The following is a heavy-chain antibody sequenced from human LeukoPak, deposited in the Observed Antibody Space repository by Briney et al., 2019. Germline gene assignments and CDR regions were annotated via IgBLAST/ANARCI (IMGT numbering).Heavy chain of an antibody. CDR3: ARTRRGYLYYFDY. Sequence: MSSETLSLTCVVYGGSFSGYYWSWIRQPPGKGLEWIGEINHSGSTNYNPSLKSRVTISVDTSKNQFSLKLSSVTAADTAVYYCARTRRGYLYYFDYWGQGTLVTVSS. D-gene: IGHD3-22*01. CDR1: GGSFSGYY. J-gene: IGHJ4*02. CDR2: INHSGST. V-gene: IGHV4-34*01.